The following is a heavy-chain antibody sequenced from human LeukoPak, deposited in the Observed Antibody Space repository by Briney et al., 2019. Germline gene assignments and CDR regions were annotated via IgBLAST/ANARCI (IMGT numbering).Heavy chain of an antibody. D-gene: IGHD4-17*01. J-gene: IGHJ3*02. V-gene: IGHV5-51*01. CDR3: ARRQAVTTDAFDI. CDR1: GYSFTSYW. Sequence: NSGESLKTSCKGSGYSFTSYWIGWVRQMPGKGLEWMGIIYPGDSDTRYSPSFQGQVTISADKSISTAYLQWSSLKASDTAMYYCARRQAVTTDAFDIWGQGTMVTVSS. CDR2: IYPGDSDT.